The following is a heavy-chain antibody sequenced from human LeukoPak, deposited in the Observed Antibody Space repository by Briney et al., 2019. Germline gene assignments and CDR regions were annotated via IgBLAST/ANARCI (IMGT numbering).Heavy chain of an antibody. J-gene: IGHJ4*02. D-gene: IGHD3-10*01. V-gene: IGHV1-69*05. CDR1: GGTFSSYA. CDR2: IIPIFGTA. CDR3: AREGVAGLNYFDY. Sequence: ASVKVSCKASGGTFSSYAISWVRQAPGQGLEWMGGIIPIFGTANYAQKFEGRVTITTDESMSTAYMELSSLRSEDTAVYYCAREGVAGLNYFDYWGQGTLVTVSS.